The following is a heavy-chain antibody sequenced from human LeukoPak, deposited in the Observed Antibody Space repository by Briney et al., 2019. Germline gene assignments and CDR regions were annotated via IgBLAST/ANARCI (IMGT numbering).Heavy chain of an antibody. Sequence: GGSLRHSCAASGFTFSSYSMNWVRQAPGKGLEWVSVIVGSGGRAYYADSVKGRFTISRDNSKNTLYLQMSSLRVEDTAVYYCARPAYFYNGREDAFDFWGQGTMVTVSS. J-gene: IGHJ3*01. CDR2: IVGSGGRA. V-gene: IGHV3-23*01. CDR1: GFTFSSYS. CDR3: ARPAYFYNGREDAFDF. D-gene: IGHD2-21*01.